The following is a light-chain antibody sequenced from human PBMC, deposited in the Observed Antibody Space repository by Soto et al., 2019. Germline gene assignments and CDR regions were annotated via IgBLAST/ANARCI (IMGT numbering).Light chain of an antibody. V-gene: IGKV1D-16*01. CDR3: QQFRSFTIT. Sequence: DIQFTQSPSTLSASVGYSVTITCRASQDIGSHLDWYQQKPEKAPKSLIYFASTLQSGVPSRLSASGSGTDFTLTISSLQPEDFATYYCQQFRSFTITFGQGTRLEIK. CDR1: QDIGSH. CDR2: FAS. J-gene: IGKJ5*01.